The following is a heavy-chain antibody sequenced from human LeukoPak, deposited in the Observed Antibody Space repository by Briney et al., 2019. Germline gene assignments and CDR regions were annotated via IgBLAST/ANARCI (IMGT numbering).Heavy chain of an antibody. J-gene: IGHJ4*02. CDR1: GFTFSSYW. CDR2: INSDGSST. CDR3: ARAGGVAVAVDY. V-gene: IGHV3-74*01. Sequence: GGSLRLSCAAPGFTFSSYWMHWVRQAPGKGLVWVSRINSDGSSTSYADSVKGRFTISRDNAKNTLYLQMNSLRAEDTAVYYCARAGGVAVAVDYWGQGTLVTVSS. D-gene: IGHD6-19*01.